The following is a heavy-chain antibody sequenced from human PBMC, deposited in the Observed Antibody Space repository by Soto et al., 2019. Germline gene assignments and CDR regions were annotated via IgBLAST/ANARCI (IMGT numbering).Heavy chain of an antibody. Sequence: QVQLQESGPGLVKPSQTLSLTCTVSGGSISSGDYYWTWIRQPPGRGLEWIGYIFYTGSTNYNPSLRSRVTISLATSKNQFSLKLNSVPAADTAVYYCARGPTVTSPFDSWGQGALVTVSS. CDR2: IFYTGST. J-gene: IGHJ4*02. CDR1: GGSISSGDYY. D-gene: IGHD4-17*01. CDR3: ARGPTVTSPFDS. V-gene: IGHV4-30-4*01.